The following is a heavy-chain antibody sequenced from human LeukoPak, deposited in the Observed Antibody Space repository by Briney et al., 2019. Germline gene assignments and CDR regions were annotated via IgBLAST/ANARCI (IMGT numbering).Heavy chain of an antibody. J-gene: IGHJ5*02. V-gene: IGHV3-23*01. CDR3: AKGGSGYFADL. Sequence: GGSLRLSCAASGFIFNNYGLIWVRQAPGKGLQWVSAISNDGGGTTYADFVKGRFTISRDNSKNTLFLQMSSLRAEDTALYYCAKGGSGYFADLWGQGALVTVSS. CDR2: ISNDGGGT. D-gene: IGHD3-22*01. CDR1: GFIFNNYG.